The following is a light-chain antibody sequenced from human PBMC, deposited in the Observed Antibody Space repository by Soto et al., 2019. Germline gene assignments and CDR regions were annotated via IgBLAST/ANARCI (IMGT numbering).Light chain of an antibody. CDR1: QNVNNNF. CDR2: GVS. J-gene: IGKJ4*01. Sequence: VLTQSPRTLSLSPGERATLSCRASQNVNNNFVAWYQQKPGQAPSLLIYGVSDRATGVPDRFSGSGSGTDFTLTISRLEPEDCAVYYCQQHGASITFGGGPRVENK. CDR3: QQHGASIT. V-gene: IGKV3-20*01.